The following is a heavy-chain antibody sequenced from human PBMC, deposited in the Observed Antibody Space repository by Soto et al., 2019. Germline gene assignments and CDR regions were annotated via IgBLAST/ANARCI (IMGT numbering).Heavy chain of an antibody. Sequence: PSETLSLTCTVSGGSISSSSYYWGWIRQPPGKGLEWIGSIYYSGSTYYNPSLKSRVTISVDTSKNQFSLKLSSVTAADTAVYYCASISNSSGWSAQVWHYYYGMDVWGQGTTVTVSS. CDR1: GGSISSSSYY. CDR3: ASISNSSGWSAQVWHYYYGMDV. CDR2: IYYSGST. D-gene: IGHD6-19*01. J-gene: IGHJ6*02. V-gene: IGHV4-39*01.